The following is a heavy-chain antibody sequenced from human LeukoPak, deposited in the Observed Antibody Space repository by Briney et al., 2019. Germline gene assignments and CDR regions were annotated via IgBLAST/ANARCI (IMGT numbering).Heavy chain of an antibody. CDR2: ISYDGSNK. J-gene: IGHJ4*02. CDR1: GFTFSSYS. Sequence: PGGSLRLSCVASGFTFSSYSMNWVRQAPSKGLEWVAVISYDGSNKYYADSVKGRFTISRDNSKNTLYLQMNSLRAEDTAVYYCVPPVDTAMVKDYWGQGTLVTVSS. CDR3: VPPVDTAMVKDY. D-gene: IGHD5-18*01. V-gene: IGHV3-30*03.